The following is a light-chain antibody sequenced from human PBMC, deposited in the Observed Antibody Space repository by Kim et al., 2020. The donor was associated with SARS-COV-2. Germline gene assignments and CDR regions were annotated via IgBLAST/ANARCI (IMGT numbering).Light chain of an antibody. CDR1: QSINNH. CDR3: QQTYSTPPT. CDR2: AAS. V-gene: IGKV1-39*01. J-gene: IGKJ1*01. Sequence: ASVGDRVTITCRASQSINNHINWYQQTPGKAPILLIYAASTLQSGVPLRFSGSGSRTDFTLTISSLQPEDFATYYCQQTYSTPPTFGQGTKVDIK.